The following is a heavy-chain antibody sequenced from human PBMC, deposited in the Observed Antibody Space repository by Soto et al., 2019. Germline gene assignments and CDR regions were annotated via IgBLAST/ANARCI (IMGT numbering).Heavy chain of an antibody. J-gene: IGHJ6*02. V-gene: IGHV3-30*03. CDR2: ISYDGSNK. D-gene: IGHD6-19*01. Sequence: GGSLRLSCAASGFTFSSYGMHWVRQAPGKGLEWVAVISYDGSNKYYADSVKGRFTISRDNSKNTLYLQMNSLRAEDTAVYYCAIESPRYSSGWSDYYYYGMDVWGQGTTVTVSS. CDR1: GFTFSSYG. CDR3: AIESPRYSSGWSDYYYYGMDV.